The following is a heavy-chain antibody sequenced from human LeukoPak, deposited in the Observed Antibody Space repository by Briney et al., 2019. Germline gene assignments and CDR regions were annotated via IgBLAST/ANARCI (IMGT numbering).Heavy chain of an antibody. J-gene: IGHJ4*02. V-gene: IGHV4-4*02. Sequence: PSETLSLTCAVSGGSISSNNWWSWVRQPPGKGLEWIGEISHSGSTNYNPSLTSRVTISVDKSKKQISLKLTSVTAADTAVYYCARYGYSGYLDYWGRGTLVTVSS. CDR1: GGSISSNNW. CDR2: ISHSGST. CDR3: ARYGYSGYLDY. D-gene: IGHD5-12*01.